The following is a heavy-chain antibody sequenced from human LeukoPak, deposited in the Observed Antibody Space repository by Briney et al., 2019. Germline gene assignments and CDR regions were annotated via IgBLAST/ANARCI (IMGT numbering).Heavy chain of an antibody. CDR2: VYYSGTT. V-gene: IGHV4-39*01. Sequence: KPSDTLSLTCTVSGGSINIRNYYWGWIRQPLGKGLDWIVSVYYSGTTYYNPSLKSRVTISVDTSKNRFSLKLNSVTAADSAVYYCARHGGASPLDSWGQGTLVTVSS. D-gene: IGHD2-15*01. CDR3: ARHGGASPLDS. J-gene: IGHJ4*02. CDR1: GGSINIRNYY.